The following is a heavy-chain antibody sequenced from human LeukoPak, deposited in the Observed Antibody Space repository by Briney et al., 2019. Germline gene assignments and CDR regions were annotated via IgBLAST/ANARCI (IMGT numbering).Heavy chain of an antibody. CDR3: ARAPGYCSSTSCRESYFDY. CDR1: GGSISSYY. J-gene: IGHJ4*02. D-gene: IGHD2-2*01. CDR2: IYYSGST. Sequence: SETLSLTCTVSGGSISSYYWSWIRQPLGKGLEWIGYIYYSGSTNYNPSLKSRVTISVDTSKNQFSLKLSSVTAADTAVYYCARAPGYCSSTSCRESYFDYWGQGTLVTVSS. V-gene: IGHV4-59*12.